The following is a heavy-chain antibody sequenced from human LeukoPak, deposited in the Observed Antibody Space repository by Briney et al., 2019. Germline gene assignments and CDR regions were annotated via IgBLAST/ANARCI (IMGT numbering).Heavy chain of an antibody. CDR1: GFTFSSYS. CDR2: ISSSSSTL. CDR3: ARGNDFWSGYEDY. Sequence: GGSLRLSCAASGFTFSSYSMNWVRQAPGKGLEWVSYISSSSSTLYYADSVKGRFTISRDNAKNSLYLQMNSLRAEDTAVYYCARGNDFWSGYEDYWGQGTLVTVSS. D-gene: IGHD3-3*01. J-gene: IGHJ4*02. V-gene: IGHV3-48*01.